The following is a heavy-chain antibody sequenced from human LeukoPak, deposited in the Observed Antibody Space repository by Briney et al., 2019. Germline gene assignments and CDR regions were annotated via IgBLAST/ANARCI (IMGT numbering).Heavy chain of an antibody. CDR2: FSSSGDIT. Sequence: GGSLRLSCAASGFTFSSYAMSWVRQAPGKGLEWVSVFSSSGDITYYADSVKGRFTISRDNSKNTLSLQMNSLRVEDTAVYYCAKEGGTYSSHYAFDIWGQGTMATVSS. CDR1: GFTFSSYA. D-gene: IGHD1-26*01. V-gene: IGHV3-23*01. J-gene: IGHJ3*02. CDR3: AKEGGTYSSHYAFDI.